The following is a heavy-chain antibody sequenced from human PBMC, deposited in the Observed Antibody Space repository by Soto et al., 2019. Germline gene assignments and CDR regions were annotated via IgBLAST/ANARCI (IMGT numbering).Heavy chain of an antibody. CDR1: GSSINTFY. CDR2: IYSRGTT. CDR3: ATDSSGYYAKGSFDI. Sequence: PXEALSLTCTVSGSSINTFYWTWIRQSAGMGLEWIGRIYSRGTTNYNPSLKSRVTMSVEKSNNQFSLKLSSVSAADTAVYFCATDSSGYYAKGSFDIWGQGTMVTVSS. D-gene: IGHD3-22*01. V-gene: IGHV4-4*07. J-gene: IGHJ3*02.